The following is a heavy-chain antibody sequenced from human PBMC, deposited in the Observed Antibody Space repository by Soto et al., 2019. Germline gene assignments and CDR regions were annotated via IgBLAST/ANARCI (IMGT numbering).Heavy chain of an antibody. CDR1: GGSISNYY. CDR2: VHDSWGS. CDR3: ARQGLGALHGLFDV. V-gene: IGHV4-59*08. Sequence: PSETLSLTCTVSGGSISNYYWSWFRQTPGKGLEWIGYVHDSWGSNYNPSLKSRVAISLDTSKRQFSLKLTSVTATDTAVYYCARQGLGALHGLFDVWGQGTTVTVSS. J-gene: IGHJ6*02. D-gene: IGHD3-16*01.